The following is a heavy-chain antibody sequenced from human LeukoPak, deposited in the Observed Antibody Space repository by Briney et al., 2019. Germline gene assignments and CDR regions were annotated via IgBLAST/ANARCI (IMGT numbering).Heavy chain of an antibody. D-gene: IGHD2-15*01. CDR2: IYYSGST. Sequence: SETLSLTCSVSGGSISSSSHYGGWIRQPPGKGLEWIGSIYYSGSTFYNPSLKSRVTISVDTSKNQFSLKLSSVTAADTAVYYCARVVVAATNWFDPWGQGTLVTVCS. V-gene: IGHV4-39*01. J-gene: IGHJ5*02. CDR1: GGSISSSSHY. CDR3: ARVVVAATNWFDP.